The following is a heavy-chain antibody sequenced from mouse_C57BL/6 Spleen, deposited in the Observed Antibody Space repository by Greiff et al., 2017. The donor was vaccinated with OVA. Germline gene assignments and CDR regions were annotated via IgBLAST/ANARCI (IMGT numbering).Heavy chain of an antibody. CDR3: ARLDY. V-gene: IGHV5-12*01. J-gene: IGHJ2*01. CDR1: GFTFSDYY. Sequence: EVKVVESGGGLVQPGGSLKLSCAASGFTFSDYYMYWVRQTPEKRLEWVAYISNGGGSTYYPDTVKGRFTISRDNAKNTLYLQMSRLKSEDTAMYYCARLDYWGQGTTLTVSS. CDR2: ISNGGGST.